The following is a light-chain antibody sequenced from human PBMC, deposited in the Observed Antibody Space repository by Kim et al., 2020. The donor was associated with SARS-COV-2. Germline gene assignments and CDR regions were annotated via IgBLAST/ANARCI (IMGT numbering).Light chain of an antibody. CDR2: GKN. Sequence: LGPTVRITCQGDSLRSYYDSWYQQKPGQAPVLVIYGKNNRPSGIPDRFSGSSSGNTASLTITGAQAEDEADYYCYSRDSSGNHHYVFGTGTKVTVL. CDR3: YSRDSSGNHHYV. J-gene: IGLJ1*01. V-gene: IGLV3-19*01. CDR1: SLRSYY.